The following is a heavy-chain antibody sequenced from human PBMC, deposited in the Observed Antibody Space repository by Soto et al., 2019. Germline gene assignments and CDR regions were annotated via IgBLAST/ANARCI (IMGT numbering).Heavy chain of an antibody. V-gene: IGHV4-59*11. CDR1: GGSISSHY. CDR2: IHHTGTT. Sequence: QVQLQESGPGLVKPSETLSLTCTVSGGSISSHYWSWIRQSPGKGLEWIAYIHHTGTTNYNPSLKSRVTISLATSQNQFSLKLTSVTAADTAVYYCTRSGGDYVNGGYYGGDYDYWGRGTLVTVSS. D-gene: IGHD3-22*01. J-gene: IGHJ4*02. CDR3: TRSGGDYVNGGYYGGDYDY.